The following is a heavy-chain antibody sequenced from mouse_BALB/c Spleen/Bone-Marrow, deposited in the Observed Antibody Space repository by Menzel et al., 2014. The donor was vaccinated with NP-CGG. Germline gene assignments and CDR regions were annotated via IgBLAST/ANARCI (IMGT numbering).Heavy chain of an antibody. Sequence: QVQLKQSGPELVKPGASVKISCRASGYVFSSSWMNWVKQRPGQGLEWIGRIYPGDGNTNYNENFKGKATLTADKSSSTAYMQLSRLTSDDSAVYFCARQLGPPYAMDYWGQGTSVTVSS. CDR3: ARQLGPPYAMDY. CDR2: IYPGDGNT. V-gene: IGHV1-82*01. D-gene: IGHD3-1*01. CDR1: GYVFSSSW. J-gene: IGHJ4*01.